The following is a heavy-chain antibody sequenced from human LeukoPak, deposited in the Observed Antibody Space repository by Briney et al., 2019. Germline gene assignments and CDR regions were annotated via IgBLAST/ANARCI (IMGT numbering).Heavy chain of an antibody. CDR2: IKSKTDGGTT. D-gene: IGHD2-2*01. J-gene: IGHJ4*02. Sequence: GGSLRLSCAASGFTFSNAWMSWVRQAPGKGLEWVGRIKSKTDGGTTDYAAPVKGRFTISRDDSKNTLYLQMNSLKTEDTAVYYCTTDGRYCSSTSCRGGYFDYWGQGTLVTVSS. CDR3: TTDGRYCSSTSCRGGYFDY. CDR1: GFTFSNAW. V-gene: IGHV3-15*01.